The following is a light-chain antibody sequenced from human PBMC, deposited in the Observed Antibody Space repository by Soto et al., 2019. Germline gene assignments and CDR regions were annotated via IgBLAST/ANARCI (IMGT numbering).Light chain of an antibody. J-gene: IGKJ5*01. CDR3: QQYKNWPPIT. CDR2: GAS. CDR1: QSLSSN. V-gene: IGKV3-15*01. Sequence: IVLGQCPAALSVSPVERATLSCKASQSLSSNLAWYQQKPGQAPRLLIYGASTRATGIPARFSGSGSGTEFTLTISSLQSEDFAVYYCQQYKNWPPITFGQGTRVEI.